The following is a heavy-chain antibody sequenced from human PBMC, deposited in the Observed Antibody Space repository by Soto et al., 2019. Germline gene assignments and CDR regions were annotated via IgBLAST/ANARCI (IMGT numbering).Heavy chain of an antibody. J-gene: IGHJ4*02. V-gene: IGHV1-69*02. Sequence: ASVKVSCKASGGTFSSYTISWVRQAPGQGLEWMGRIIPILGIANYAQKFQGRVTITADKSTSTAYMELSSLRSEDTAVYYCASWDIAARPDQFDYWGQGTLVTVSS. CDR2: IIPILGIA. CDR3: ASWDIAARPDQFDY. D-gene: IGHD6-6*01. CDR1: GGTFSSYT.